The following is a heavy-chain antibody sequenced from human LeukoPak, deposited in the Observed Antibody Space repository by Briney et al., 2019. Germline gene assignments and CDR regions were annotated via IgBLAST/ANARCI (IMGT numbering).Heavy chain of an antibody. CDR2: INPNSGGT. D-gene: IGHD2-21*02. J-gene: IGHJ3*02. Sequence: ASVKVSCKASGYTFTSYYMHWVRQPPAQGLDWMGWINPNSGGTNYAQKFQGRVTMTRDTSISTAYMELSRLRSDDTAVYDWARVPCGGDCSLAFDIGGQGTMVTVA. V-gene: IGHV1-2*02. CDR1: GYTFTSYY. CDR3: ARVPCGGDCSLAFDI.